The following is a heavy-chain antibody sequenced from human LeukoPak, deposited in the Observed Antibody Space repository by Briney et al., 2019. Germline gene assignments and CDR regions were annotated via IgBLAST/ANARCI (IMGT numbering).Heavy chain of an antibody. J-gene: IGHJ4*02. D-gene: IGHD3-9*01. V-gene: IGHV4-39*01. Sequence: SETLSLTCTVSGGSISSSSYYWGWIRQPPGKGLEWIGSIYYSGSTYYNPSLKSRVTISVDTSKNQFSLKLSPVTAADTAVYYCARLITISEDYWGQRTLIIVSS. CDR2: IYYSGST. CDR3: ARLITISEDY. CDR1: GGSISSSSYY.